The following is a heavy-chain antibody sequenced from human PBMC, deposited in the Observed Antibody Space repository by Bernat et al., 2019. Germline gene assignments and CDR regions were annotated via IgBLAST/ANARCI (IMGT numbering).Heavy chain of an antibody. V-gene: IGHV3-30*02. J-gene: IGHJ4*02. CDR1: GFTFSIYV. D-gene: IGHD1-26*01. CDR2: IQYDGSNK. Sequence: QVQLVESGGGVVQPGGSLRLSCAASGFTFSIYVMHWVRQAPGKGLEWVAFIQYDGSNKYYAGSVKGRFTISRDNSKNTLYLQMNSLRAEDTGVYYCSRGLGTVGTTTLDYWGRGTLVTVSS. CDR3: SRGLGTVGTTTLDY.